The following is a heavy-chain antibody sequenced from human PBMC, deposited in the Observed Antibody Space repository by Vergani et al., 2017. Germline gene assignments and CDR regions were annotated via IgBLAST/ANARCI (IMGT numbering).Heavy chain of an antibody. CDR3: AKDLGTSSGGGWFDP. V-gene: IGHV3-9*02. CDR2: ISWNINSI. Sequence: EVQLEESGGGLVLPGRSLRLSCVASGFTSAGYAMHWVRQAPGKGLEWVSGISWNINSIGYADSVKGRFTISRDNGKNSLYLQMNSLRAEDTALYYCAKDLGTSSGGGWFDPWGQGTLVTVSS. CDR1: GFTSAGYA. J-gene: IGHJ5*02. D-gene: IGHD6-6*01.